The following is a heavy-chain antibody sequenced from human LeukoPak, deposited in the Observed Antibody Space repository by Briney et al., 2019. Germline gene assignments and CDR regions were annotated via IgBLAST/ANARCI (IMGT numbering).Heavy chain of an antibody. J-gene: IGHJ6*02. D-gene: IGHD4/OR15-4a*01. CDR1: GFTFSSYW. CDR2: IKQDGSEK. V-gene: IGHV3-7*01. CDR3: ASFFVDYGDYYYGMDV. Sequence: GGSLRLSCAASGFTFSSYWMSWVRQAPGKGLEWVANIKQDGSEKYYVDSVKGRFTISRDNAKNSLYLQMNSLRAEDTAVYYCASFFVDYGDYYYGMDVWGQGTTVTVSS.